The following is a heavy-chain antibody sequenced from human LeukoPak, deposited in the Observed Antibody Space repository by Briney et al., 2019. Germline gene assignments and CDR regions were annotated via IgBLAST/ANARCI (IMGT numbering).Heavy chain of an antibody. Sequence: SETLSLTCTVSGGSIGTYYWTWIRQPPGKALEWIGYIDYSGSTKFNPSLKSRVTMSIDTSKNQFSLRLSSVTAADTAVYYCTRGRRSSNVHDAFDIWGQGTMVTVSS. D-gene: IGHD3-10*02. CDR2: IDYSGST. V-gene: IGHV4-59*01. J-gene: IGHJ3*02. CDR1: GGSIGTYY. CDR3: TRGRRSSNVHDAFDI.